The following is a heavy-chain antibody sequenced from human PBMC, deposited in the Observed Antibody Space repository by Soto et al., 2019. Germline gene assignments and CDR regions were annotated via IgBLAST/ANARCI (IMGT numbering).Heavy chain of an antibody. D-gene: IGHD3-3*01. CDR1: GGSISSGDYY. V-gene: IGHV4-61*08. CDR3: GRGRTLFGVVDSFEI. J-gene: IGHJ3*02. Sequence: SETLSLTCTVAGGSISSGDYYWSWIRQPPGKGLEWIGYIYYSGSTNYNPSLKSRVTISVDTSKNQFSLKLSSVTAADTAVYYCGRGRTLFGVVDSFEIWGQGTMVTVSS. CDR2: IYYSGST.